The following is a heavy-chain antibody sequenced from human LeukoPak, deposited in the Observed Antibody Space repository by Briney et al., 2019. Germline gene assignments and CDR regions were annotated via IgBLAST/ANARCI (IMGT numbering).Heavy chain of an antibody. J-gene: IGHJ4*02. CDR3: ARGFFVVGATTGFDY. D-gene: IGHD1-26*01. CDR2: VNSDGSAT. CDR1: GFIFTKYW. Sequence: GGSLRLSCAASGFIFTKYWMHWVRQAPGKGLVWVSHVNSDGSATSYADSVKGRFTISRDNAKNTLYLQMNSLRAEDTAVYYCARGFFVVGATTGFDYWGQGTLVTVSS. V-gene: IGHV3-74*01.